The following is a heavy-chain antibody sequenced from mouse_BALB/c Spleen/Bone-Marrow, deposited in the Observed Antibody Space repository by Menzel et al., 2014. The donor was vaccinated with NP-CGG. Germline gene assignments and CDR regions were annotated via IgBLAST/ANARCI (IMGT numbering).Heavy chain of an antibody. J-gene: IGHJ3*01. CDR1: GYTFTSYR. CDR3: ARSYYDGSSFAY. V-gene: IGHV1-4*01. Sequence: QVQLQQPGAELAKPGASVKMSCTASGYTFTSYRMHWVEQRPGQGLEWIGYINPSTGYTEYNQKFKDKATLTADKSSSTAYMQLSSLTSEDSAVYYCARSYYDGSSFAYWGQGTLVTASA. CDR2: INPSTGYT. D-gene: IGHD1-1*01.